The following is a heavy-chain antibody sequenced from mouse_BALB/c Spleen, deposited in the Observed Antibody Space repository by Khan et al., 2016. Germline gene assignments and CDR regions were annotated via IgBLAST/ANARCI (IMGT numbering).Heavy chain of an antibody. CDR2: IFPGSGST. D-gene: IGHD1-2*01. CDR3: ARSYYGYFAMDY. J-gene: IGHJ4*01. CDR1: GYTFTDYY. Sequence: QVQLKESGTELPRPGASVKLSCKASGYTFTDYYLHWVMQRTGQGLEWIGEIFPGSGSTYYNEKFKGKASLTADTSSSTAYMQLSSLTSEDSADYYCARSYYGYFAMDYWGHGASVTVSS. V-gene: IGHV1-77*01.